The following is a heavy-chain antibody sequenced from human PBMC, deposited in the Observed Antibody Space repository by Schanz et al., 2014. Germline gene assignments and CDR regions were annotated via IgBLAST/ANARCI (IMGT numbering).Heavy chain of an antibody. D-gene: IGHD6-13*01. J-gene: IGHJ6*02. Sequence: QVYLVQSGPEVAEPGASLKVSCKTSGYTFSSFFITWVRQAPGQGLEWMGWVNPYAGTTKYAQGLQGRVTMTTDTSSTTAYLELGSLTSDDTAIYYCARDNLVSSSWYNYYGMDVWGQGTTVTVSS. CDR2: VNPYAGTT. CDR1: GYTFSSFF. V-gene: IGHV1-18*01. CDR3: ARDNLVSSSWYNYYGMDV.